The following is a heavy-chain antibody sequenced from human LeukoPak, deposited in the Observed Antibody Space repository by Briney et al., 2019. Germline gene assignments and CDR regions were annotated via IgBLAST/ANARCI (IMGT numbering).Heavy chain of an antibody. V-gene: IGHV1-8*03. Sequence: ASVKVSCKASGYTFTRYDINWVRQATGQGLEWMGWMNPKSGNTGHAQKFQGRVTITRDTSISTVYMELSSLRSEDTAVYYCATDQALRDAFDIWGQGTMVTVSS. CDR1: GYTFTRYD. J-gene: IGHJ3*02. CDR2: MNPKSGNT. D-gene: IGHD4-17*01. CDR3: ATDQALRDAFDI.